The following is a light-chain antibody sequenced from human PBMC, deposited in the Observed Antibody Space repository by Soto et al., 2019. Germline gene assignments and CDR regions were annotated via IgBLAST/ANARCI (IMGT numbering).Light chain of an antibody. CDR2: GTS. J-gene: IGKJ2*01. Sequence: DILLTQSPGTLSLSPGERATLSCRTSQSVNGDYLGWYQQRPGQAPRLLIYGTSNRATGIPDRFSGSGSGIVFTPSISRLEPEDFGVYHCRQYDASPPMYTFGQGTKLEIK. CDR1: QSVNGDY. V-gene: IGKV3-20*01. CDR3: RQYDASPPMYT.